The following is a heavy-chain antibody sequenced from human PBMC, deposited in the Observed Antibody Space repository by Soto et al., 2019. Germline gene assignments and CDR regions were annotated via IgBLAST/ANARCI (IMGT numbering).Heavy chain of an antibody. V-gene: IGHV3-23*01. Sequence: GGSLRLSCAASGFTFSSYAMSWVRQAPGKGLEWVSAISGSGGSTYYADSVKGRFTISRDNSKNTLYLQMNSLRAEDTAVYYCARARYYYGSSGSSNYYGMDVWGQGTTVTVSS. D-gene: IGHD3-22*01. J-gene: IGHJ6*02. CDR3: ARARYYYGSSGSSNYYGMDV. CDR1: GFTFSSYA. CDR2: ISGSGGST.